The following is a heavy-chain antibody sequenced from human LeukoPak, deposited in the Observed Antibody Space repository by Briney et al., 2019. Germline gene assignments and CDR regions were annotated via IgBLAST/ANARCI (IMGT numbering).Heavy chain of an antibody. V-gene: IGHV1-24*01. CDR2: FDPEDGET. D-gene: IGHD4-17*01. CDR3: ASGSRTTVTTDGAYYYVMDV. CDR1: GYTLTELS. Sequence: ASVKVSCKVSGYTLTELSMHWVRQAPGKGLEWMGGFDPEDGETIYAQKFQGRVTMTEDTSTDTAYMELSSLRSEDTAVYYCASGSRTTVTTDGAYYYVMDVWGQGTTVTVSS. J-gene: IGHJ6*02.